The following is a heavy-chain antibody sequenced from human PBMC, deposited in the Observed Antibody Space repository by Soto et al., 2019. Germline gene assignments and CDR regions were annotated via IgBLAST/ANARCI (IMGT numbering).Heavy chain of an antibody. J-gene: IGHJ2*01. D-gene: IGHD5-12*01. CDR3: GRDKRDGYQPNRYFEL. CDR2: IIPIFGTA. V-gene: IGHV1-69*12. Sequence: QVQLVQSGAEVKKPGSSVKVSCKASGGTFSSYAISWVRQAPGQGLEWMGGIIPIFGTANYAQKFQGRVTITAGESTSKTYKELGNPRTEETGRYYCGRDKRDGYQPNRYFELRGRGTLVTVSS. CDR1: GGTFSSYA.